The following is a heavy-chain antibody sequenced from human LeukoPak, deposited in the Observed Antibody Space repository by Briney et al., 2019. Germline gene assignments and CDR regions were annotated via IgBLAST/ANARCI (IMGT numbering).Heavy chain of an antibody. J-gene: IGHJ6*03. CDR3: ARGQSGSGSYVRGYYYMDV. D-gene: IGHD3-10*01. CDR1: GGSFRGSY. Sequence: SETLSLSCAVYGGSFRGSYWCWIRQPPGKGLEWVGQINHSGSTNYNPSLLSRVTTSVDESKNQSHLKLSSVSAADRAVYYCARGQSGSGSYVRGYYYMDVWGKGTTVTVSS. V-gene: IGHV4-34*01. CDR2: INHSGST.